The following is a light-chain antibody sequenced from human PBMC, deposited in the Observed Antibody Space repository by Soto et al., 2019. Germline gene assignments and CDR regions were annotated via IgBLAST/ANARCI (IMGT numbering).Light chain of an antibody. J-gene: IGKJ2*01. CDR1: QSVSSN. CDR3: QQYNNWPPNT. CDR2: GAS. V-gene: IGKV3-15*01. Sequence: EIVMTQSPATLSVSPGERATLSCRASQSVSSNLAWYQQKPGQAPRLLIYGASTRATGIPARSSGSGSGTEFTLTISSLQSEDFAVYYCQQYNNWPPNTFGQGTKLEIK.